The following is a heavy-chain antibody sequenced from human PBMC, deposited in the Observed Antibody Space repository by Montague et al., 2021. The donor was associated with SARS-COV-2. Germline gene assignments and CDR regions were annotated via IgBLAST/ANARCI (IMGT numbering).Heavy chain of an antibody. CDR2: IYTSGST. Sequence: TLSLTCTVSGGSISSGSYYWSWIRQPAGKGLEWIGRIYTSGSTNYNPSLKSRVTISVDTSKNQFSLKLSSVTAADTAVYYCARVLRRGGSSDYWGQGTLVTVSS. D-gene: IGHD5-24*01. V-gene: IGHV4-61*02. CDR3: ARVLRRGGSSDY. J-gene: IGHJ4*02. CDR1: GGSISSGSYY.